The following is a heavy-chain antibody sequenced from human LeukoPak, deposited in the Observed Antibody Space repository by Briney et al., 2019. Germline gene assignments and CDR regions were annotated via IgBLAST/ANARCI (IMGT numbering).Heavy chain of an antibody. J-gene: IGHJ3*02. CDR3: ARDYRALLWSHGGAFDI. D-gene: IGHD3-10*01. CDR1: GGSISSSSYY. Sequence: SETLSLTCTVSGGSISSSSYYWGWIRQPPGKGLEWIGSIYYSGSTYYNPSLKSRVTISVDTSKNQFSLKLSSVTAADTAVYYCARDYRALLWSHGGAFDIWGQGTMVTVSS. CDR2: IYYSGST. V-gene: IGHV4-39*07.